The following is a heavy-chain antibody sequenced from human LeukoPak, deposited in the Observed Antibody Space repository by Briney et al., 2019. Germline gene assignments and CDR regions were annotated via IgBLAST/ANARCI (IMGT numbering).Heavy chain of an antibody. Sequence: GGSLRLSCAASGFTFSSYGMSWVRQAPGKGLEWVSGISGSGGSTYYADSVKGRFTISRDNSKNTLYLQMNNLRAEDTAVYYCARDGTGYLGGWFDPWGQGTLVTVSS. J-gene: IGHJ5*02. CDR3: ARDGTGYLGGWFDP. CDR2: ISGSGGST. V-gene: IGHV3-23*01. CDR1: GFTFSSYG. D-gene: IGHD2-8*02.